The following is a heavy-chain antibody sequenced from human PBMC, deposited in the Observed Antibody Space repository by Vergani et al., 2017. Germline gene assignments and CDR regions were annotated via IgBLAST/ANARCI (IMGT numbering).Heavy chain of an antibody. CDR3: AKIQARSSGYYYKEHDAFDI. CDR2: INSDGSST. V-gene: IGHV3-74*02. D-gene: IGHD3-22*01. CDR1: GFTFSSYG. Sequence: EVQLLESGGGLVQPGGSLRLSCAASGFTFSSYGMHWVRQAPGKGLVWVSRINSDGSSTSYADSVKGRFTISRDNAKNTLYLQMNSLRAEDTAVYYCAKIQARSSGYYYKEHDAFDIWGQGTMVTVSS. J-gene: IGHJ3*02.